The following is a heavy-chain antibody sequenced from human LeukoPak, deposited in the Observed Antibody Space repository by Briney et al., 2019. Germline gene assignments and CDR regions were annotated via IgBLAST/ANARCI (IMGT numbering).Heavy chain of an antibody. V-gene: IGHV4-61*02. CDR2: ISSSGST. Sequence: SETLSLTCTVSGDSISSGDYYWSWIRQPAGTGLEWIGRISSSGSTSYNPSLKSRVTISVDTSKNQFSLKVSSVTAADTAVYYCARAPGDYGSAWGQGTLVTVSS. CDR1: GDSISSGDYY. CDR3: ARAPGDYGSA. D-gene: IGHD4-17*01. J-gene: IGHJ5*02.